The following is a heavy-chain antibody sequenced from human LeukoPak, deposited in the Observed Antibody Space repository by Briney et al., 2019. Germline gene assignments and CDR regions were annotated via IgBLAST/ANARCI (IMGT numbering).Heavy chain of an antibody. CDR3: ARGDSSGYYHWFDP. CDR2: INPNSGGT. D-gene: IGHD3-22*01. J-gene: IGHJ5*02. V-gene: IGHV1-2*02. CDR1: GYTFTGYY. Sequence: ASVKVSCKASGYTFTGYYMHWVRQAPGQGLEWMGWINPNSGGTNYAQKFQGRVTMTRDTSISTAYMELSRLRSDDTAVYYRARGDSSGYYHWFDPWGQGTLVTVSS.